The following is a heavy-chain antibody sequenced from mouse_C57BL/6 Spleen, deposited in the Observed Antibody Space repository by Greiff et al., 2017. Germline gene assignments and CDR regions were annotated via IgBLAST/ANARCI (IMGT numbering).Heavy chain of an antibody. CDR1: GYTFTSYW. J-gene: IGHJ1*03. V-gene: IGHV1-53*01. Sequence: QVQLQQPGTDLVKPGASVKLSCKASGYTFTSYWMHWVKQRPGQGLEWIGNINPSNGGTNYNEKFKSKATLTVDKPSSTAYMQLSSLTSEDSAVYYCARRVGNYWYFDVWGTGTTVTVSS. CDR2: INPSNGGT. CDR3: ARRVGNYWYFDV. D-gene: IGHD1-1*01.